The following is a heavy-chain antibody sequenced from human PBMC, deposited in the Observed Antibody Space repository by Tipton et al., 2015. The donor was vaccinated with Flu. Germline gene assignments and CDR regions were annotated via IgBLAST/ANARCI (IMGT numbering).Heavy chain of an antibody. V-gene: IGHV3-73*01. CDR1: GFTFSGSA. J-gene: IGHJ4*02. CDR3: VRAIYNSDNY. D-gene: IGHD1-14*01. CDR2: IRSKANNYAT. Sequence: SLRLSCAASGFTFSGSAIHWARQASGKGLEWVGRIRSKANNYATAYAASVKGRFTVSRDDSKNTAYMQMNSLRAEDTAVYYCVRAIYNSDNYSGQGTLVTVSS.